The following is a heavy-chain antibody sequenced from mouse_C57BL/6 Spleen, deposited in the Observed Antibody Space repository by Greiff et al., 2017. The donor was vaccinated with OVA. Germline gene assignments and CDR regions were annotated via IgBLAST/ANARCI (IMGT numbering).Heavy chain of an antibody. CDR2: IHPNSGST. J-gene: IGHJ3*01. D-gene: IGHD1-1*01. Sequence: QVQLQQPGAELVKPGASVKLSCKASGYTFTSYWMHWVKQRPGQGLEWIGMIHPNSGSTNYNEKFKSKATLTVDKSSSTAYMQLSSLTSEDSAVYDCARDGSSYPTWFAYWGQGTLVNVSA. V-gene: IGHV1-64*01. CDR1: GYTFTSYW. CDR3: ARDGSSYPTWFAY.